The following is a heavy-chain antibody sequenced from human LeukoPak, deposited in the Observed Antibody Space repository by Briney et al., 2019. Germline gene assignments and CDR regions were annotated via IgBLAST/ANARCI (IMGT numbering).Heavy chain of an antibody. V-gene: IGHV4-59*01. CDR3: ATWSYYLRRDAFDI. J-gene: IGHJ3*02. D-gene: IGHD3-10*01. CDR2: IYYSGST. Sequence: SETLSLTCTVSGGSISSYYWSWIRRPPGKGLEWIGYIYYSGSTNYNPSLKSRVTISVDTSKNQFSLKLSSVTAADTAVYYCATWSYYLRRDAFDIWGQGTTVTVSS. CDR1: GGSISSYY.